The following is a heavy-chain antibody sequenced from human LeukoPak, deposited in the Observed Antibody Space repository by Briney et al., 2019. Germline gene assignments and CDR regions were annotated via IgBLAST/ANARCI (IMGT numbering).Heavy chain of an antibody. CDR3: ARVLIYDNYYYYMDV. Sequence: ASVKVSCKASGYTFTGYYMHWVRQAPGQGLEWMGWINPNSGGTNYAQKFQGRVTMTRDTSISTAYMELSRLRSDDTAVYYCARVLIYDNYYYYMDVWGKGTTVTVSS. J-gene: IGHJ6*03. D-gene: IGHD3-22*01. CDR2: INPNSGGT. V-gene: IGHV1-2*02. CDR1: GYTFTGYY.